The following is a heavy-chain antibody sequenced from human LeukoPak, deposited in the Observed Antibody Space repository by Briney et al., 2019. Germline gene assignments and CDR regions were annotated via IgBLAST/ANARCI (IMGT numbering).Heavy chain of an antibody. CDR1: GFTFSDYY. CDR2: ISSSGSTI. J-gene: IGHJ6*03. V-gene: IGHV3-11*01. D-gene: IGHD5-18*01. Sequence: GGSLRLSCAASGFTFSDYYMSWIRQAPGKGLEWVSYISSSGSTIYYADSVKGRFTISRDNVKNSLYLQMNSLRAEDTAVYYCARVSMGYSYGYWYYYYYMDVWGKGATVTVSS. CDR3: ARVSMGYSYGYWYYYYYMDV.